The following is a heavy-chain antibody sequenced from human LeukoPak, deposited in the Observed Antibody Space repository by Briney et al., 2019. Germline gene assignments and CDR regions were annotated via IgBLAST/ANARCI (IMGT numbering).Heavy chain of an antibody. D-gene: IGHD4-17*01. CDR3: ARDRAYGTFDY. V-gene: IGHV3-7*01. CDR2: SNADGSEE. CDR1: GFTFSNSW. Sequence: GGSLRLSCVDSGFTFSNSWMSWVRQAPGRGLEWVATSNADGSEEFYVESVKGRFTITRNNARNSLFLHMDSLRAEDTAVYYCARDRAYGTFDYWGQGTLVTVSS. J-gene: IGHJ4*02.